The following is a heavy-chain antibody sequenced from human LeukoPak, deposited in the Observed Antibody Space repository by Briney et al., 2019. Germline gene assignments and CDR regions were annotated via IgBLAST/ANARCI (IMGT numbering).Heavy chain of an antibody. Sequence: SGGSLRLSCAASGFTFSSYSMNWVRQTPGKGLEWVSSISSSSTYIYYADSVKGRFTISRDNAKNSLFLQMNSLRAEDTAVYYCARAFATVPAPYGMDVWGQGTTVTVSS. J-gene: IGHJ6*02. CDR1: GFTFSSYS. D-gene: IGHD4-17*01. CDR3: ARAFATVPAPYGMDV. CDR2: ISSSSTYI. V-gene: IGHV3-21*01.